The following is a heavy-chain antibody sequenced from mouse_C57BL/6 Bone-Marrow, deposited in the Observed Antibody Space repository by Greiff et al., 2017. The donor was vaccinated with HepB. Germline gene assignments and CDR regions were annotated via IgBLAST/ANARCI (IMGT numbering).Heavy chain of an antibody. CDR1: GFTFSDAW. D-gene: IGHD2-5*01. Sequence: EVKVEESGGGLVQPGGSMKLSCAASGFTFSDAWMDWVRQSPEKGLEWVAEIRNKANNHATYYAESVQGRFTISRDDSKSSVYLQMNSLRAEDTGIYYCTPGRAYYSNYEGVFDYWGQGTTLTVSS. J-gene: IGHJ2*01. V-gene: IGHV6-6*01. CDR2: IRNKANNHAT. CDR3: TPGRAYYSNYEGVFDY.